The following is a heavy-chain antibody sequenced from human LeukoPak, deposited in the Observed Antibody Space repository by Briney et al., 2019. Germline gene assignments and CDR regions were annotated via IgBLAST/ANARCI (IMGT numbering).Heavy chain of an antibody. CDR1: GFTFSSYA. D-gene: IGHD2-15*01. Sequence: GGSLRLSCAASGFTFSSYAMSWVRQAPGKGLEWVSAISGSGGSTYYADSVKGRFTISRDNSKNTLYLQMNSLRAEDTAVYCCAKTPATYGGNPLFDYWGQGTLVTVSS. J-gene: IGHJ4*02. V-gene: IGHV3-23*01. CDR3: AKTPATYGGNPLFDY. CDR2: ISGSGGST.